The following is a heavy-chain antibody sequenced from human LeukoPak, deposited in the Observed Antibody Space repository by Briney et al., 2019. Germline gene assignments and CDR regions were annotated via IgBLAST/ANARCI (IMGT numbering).Heavy chain of an antibody. CDR3: ARKLRGYSYVDY. D-gene: IGHD5-18*01. J-gene: IGHJ4*02. CDR1: GGSISSYY. CDR2: IYYSGSI. Sequence: SETLSLTCTVSGGSISSYYWSWIRQPPGKGLEWIGYIYYSGSINYNPSLKSRVTISVDTSKNQFSLKLSSVTAADTAVYYCARKLRGYSYVDYWGQGTLVTVSS. V-gene: IGHV4-59*01.